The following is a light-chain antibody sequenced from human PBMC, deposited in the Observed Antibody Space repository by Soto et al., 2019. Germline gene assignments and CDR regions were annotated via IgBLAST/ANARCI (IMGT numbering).Light chain of an antibody. CDR3: CSYAGSYTWV. CDR1: SSDVGGYNY. CDR2: DVS. Sequence: QSVLTQPRSVSGTPGQSVTISCTGTSSDVGGYNYVSWYKQHPGKAPKLMIYDVSKRPSGVPDRFSGSKSGNTASLTISGLKAEDEADYYCCSYAGSYTWVFGGGTKLTVL. J-gene: IGLJ3*02. V-gene: IGLV2-11*01.